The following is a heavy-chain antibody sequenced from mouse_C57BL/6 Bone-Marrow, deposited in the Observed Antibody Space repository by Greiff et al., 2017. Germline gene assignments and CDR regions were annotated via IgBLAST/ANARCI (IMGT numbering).Heavy chain of an antibody. D-gene: IGHD1-1*01. CDR2: ISNGGGST. CDR1: GFTFSDYY. CDR3: ARPGYYYGSGGFAY. Sequence: EVQGVESGGGLVQPGGSLKLSCAASGFTFSDYYMYWVRQTPEKRLEWVAYISNGGGSTYYPSTVKGRFTISRDNAKNTLYLQMSRLKSEDTAMYYCARPGYYYGSGGFAYWGQGTLVTVSA. J-gene: IGHJ3*01. V-gene: IGHV5-12*01.